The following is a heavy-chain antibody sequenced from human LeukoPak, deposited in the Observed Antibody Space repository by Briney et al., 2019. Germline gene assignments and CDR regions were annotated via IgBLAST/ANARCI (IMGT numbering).Heavy chain of an antibody. D-gene: IGHD3-3*01. CDR3: AREPFWSGYYSNLHFDY. CDR1: GFTFSSYG. V-gene: IGHV3-30*02. CDR2: IRYDGSNK. Sequence: GGSLRLSCAASGFTFSSYGMHWVRQAPGKGLEWVAFIRYDGSNKYYADSVKGRFTISRDNAKKSLYLQMNSLRAEDTAVYYCAREPFWSGYYSNLHFDYWGQGTLVTVSS. J-gene: IGHJ4*02.